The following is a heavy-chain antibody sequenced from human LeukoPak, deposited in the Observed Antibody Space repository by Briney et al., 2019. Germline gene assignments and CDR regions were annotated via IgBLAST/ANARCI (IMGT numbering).Heavy chain of an antibody. V-gene: IGHV3-21*01. D-gene: IGHD6-19*01. CDR2: ISYDDSFI. CDR1: GYIFSSHH. Sequence: GGSLRLSCAASGYIFSSHHMHWVRQPPGKGLEWVSSISYDDSFIYYGNSMKGRFTISRDNSKNTLFLDMSDLRVEDTAVYYCARDLSAAFDFWGQGVLVTVSS. CDR3: ARDLSAAFDF. J-gene: IGHJ4*02.